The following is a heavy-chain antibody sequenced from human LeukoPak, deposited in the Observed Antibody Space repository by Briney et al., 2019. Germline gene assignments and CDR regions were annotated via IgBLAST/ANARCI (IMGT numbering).Heavy chain of an antibody. CDR1: GYTFTSYD. Sequence: ASVKVSCKASGYTFTSYDINWVRQATGQGLEWMGWMNPNSGNTGYAQKLQGRVTITRNTSISTAYMELSSLRSEDTAVYYCARGDYDILTGYPDWFDPWGQGTLVTVSS. V-gene: IGHV1-8*03. D-gene: IGHD3-9*01. J-gene: IGHJ5*02. CDR2: MNPNSGNT. CDR3: ARGDYDILTGYPDWFDP.